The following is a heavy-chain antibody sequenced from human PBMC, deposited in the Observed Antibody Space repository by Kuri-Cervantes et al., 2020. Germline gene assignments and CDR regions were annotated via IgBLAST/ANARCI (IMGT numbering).Heavy chain of an antibody. CDR1: GDSVSGGVYY. D-gene: IGHD2/OR15-2a*01. CDR2: TYYVGHT. V-gene: IGHV4-61*08. J-gene: IGHJ4*02. CDR3: ARVHSNSCSFFDS. Sequence: GSLRLSCTVSGDSVSGGVYYWGWIRQPPGKGLEWIGHTYYVGHTDYNPSLRSRTAMSVDTSKNQFSLKLSSVTAADTAVYYCARVHSNSCSFFDSWGQGTLVTVSS.